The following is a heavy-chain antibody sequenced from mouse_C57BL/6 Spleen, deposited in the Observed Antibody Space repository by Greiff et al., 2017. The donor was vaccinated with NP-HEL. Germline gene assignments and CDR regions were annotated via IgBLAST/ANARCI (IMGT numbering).Heavy chain of an antibody. Sequence: EVQLQQSGAELVRPGASVKLSCTASGFNIKDDYMHWVKQRPEQGLEWIGWIDPENGDTEYASKFQGKATITADTSSNTAYLQLSSLTSEDTAVYYCTTRLTGTHWYFDVWGTGTTVTVSS. J-gene: IGHJ1*03. D-gene: IGHD4-1*01. CDR3: TTRLTGTHWYFDV. CDR2: IDPENGDT. CDR1: GFNIKDDY. V-gene: IGHV14-4*01.